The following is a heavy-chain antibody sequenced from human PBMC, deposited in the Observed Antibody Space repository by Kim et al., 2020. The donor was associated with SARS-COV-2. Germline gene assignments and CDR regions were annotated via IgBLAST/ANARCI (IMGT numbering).Heavy chain of an antibody. CDR1: GFTFSNAW. D-gene: IGHD3-9*01. Sequence: GGSLRLSCAASGFTFSNAWMSWVRQAPGKGLEWVGRIKSKTDGGTTDYAAPVKGRFTISRDDSKNTLYLQMNSLKTEDTVVYYCTTAGYFDWLFDYCGQGTLVTVSS. J-gene: IGHJ4*02. V-gene: IGHV3-15*01. CDR2: IKSKTDGGTT. CDR3: TTAGYFDWLFDY.